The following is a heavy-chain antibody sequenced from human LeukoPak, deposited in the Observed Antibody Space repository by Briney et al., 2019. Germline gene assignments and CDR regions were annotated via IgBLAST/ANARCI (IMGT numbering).Heavy chain of an antibody. CDR2: IYPGDSDT. V-gene: IGHV5-51*01. J-gene: IGHJ1*01. CDR1: GCSFTSYW. CDR3: ARRGASSEDFHH. Sequence: GEALQISFKGSGCSFTSYWIGWVRQKPGKGVELLVIIYPGDSDTRYSPSFQGQLTMSADSSISIAYLQWSSLKASDTAMYYCARRGASSEDFHHWGQGTLVTVSS. D-gene: IGHD3-16*01.